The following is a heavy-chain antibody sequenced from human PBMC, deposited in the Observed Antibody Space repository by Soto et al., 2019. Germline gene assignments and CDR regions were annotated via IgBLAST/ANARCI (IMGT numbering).Heavy chain of an antibody. CDR2: IGGSGDIT. J-gene: IGHJ5*01. CDR1: GFTFTSYT. CDR3: AKTGRPGNYYGGFDS. V-gene: IGHV3-23*01. D-gene: IGHD3-10*01. Sequence: VQLLESGGGLVQPGGSLRLSCAASGFTFTSYTMTWVRRAPGKGLEWVSDIGGSGDITFYADSVKGRFTNSRDNSKDTLYLQMNRLRAEDTAIYYCAKTGRPGNYYGGFDSWGQGTLVTVSS.